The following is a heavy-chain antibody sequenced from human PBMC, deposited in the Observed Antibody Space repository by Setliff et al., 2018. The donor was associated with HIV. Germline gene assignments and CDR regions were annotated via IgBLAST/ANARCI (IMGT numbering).Heavy chain of an antibody. V-gene: IGHV4-61*09. D-gene: IGHD2-2*01. Sequence: PSETLSLTCSVSGGSLSSGSHYCTWLRQAAGKGLEWIGHFYTSGTTNYNPSLESRVTISVDTSKNQFSLNLSSVTAADAVVSYCGTAMYYYYGLDVWGQGIRVTVSS. J-gene: IGHJ6*02. CDR2: FYTSGTT. CDR3: GTAMYYYYGLDV. CDR1: GGSLSSGSHY.